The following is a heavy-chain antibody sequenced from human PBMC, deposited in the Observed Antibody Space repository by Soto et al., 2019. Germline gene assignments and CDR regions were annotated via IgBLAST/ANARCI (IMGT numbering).Heavy chain of an antibody. CDR1: GGSISSGGYY. CDR2: IYYSGST. D-gene: IGHD3-22*01. V-gene: IGHV4-31*03. Sequence: SETLSLTCTVSGGSISSGGYYWSWIRQHPGKGLEWIGYIYYSGSTYYNPSLKSRVTISVDTSKNQFSLKLSSVTAADTAVYYCARSTPYYYDSSGYLNGFDPWGQGTLVTVSS. J-gene: IGHJ5*02. CDR3: ARSTPYYYDSSGYLNGFDP.